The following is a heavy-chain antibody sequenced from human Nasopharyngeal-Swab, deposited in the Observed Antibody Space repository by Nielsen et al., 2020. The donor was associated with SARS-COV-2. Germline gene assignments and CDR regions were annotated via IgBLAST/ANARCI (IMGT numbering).Heavy chain of an antibody. J-gene: IGHJ6*02. V-gene: IGHV4-34*01. D-gene: IGHD3-3*01. Sequence: SQTLSLTCAVYGGSFSGYYWSWIRQPPGKGLEWIGEINHSGSTNYNPPLKSRVTISVDTSKNQFSLKLSSVTAADTAVYYCARGCTIFGVNYGMDVWGQGTTVTVSS. CDR1: GGSFSGYY. CDR2: INHSGST. CDR3: ARGCTIFGVNYGMDV.